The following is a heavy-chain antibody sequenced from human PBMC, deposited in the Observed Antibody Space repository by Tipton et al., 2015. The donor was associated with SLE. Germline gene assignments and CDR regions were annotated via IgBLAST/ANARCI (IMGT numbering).Heavy chain of an antibody. CDR3: ARDGPATSGYYLDY. J-gene: IGHJ4*02. V-gene: IGHV4-31*03. D-gene: IGHD3-22*01. CDR2: IYNTGNT. CDR1: VASISSAVYY. Sequence: TLSLTCSVSVASISSAVYYWSWIRPLPGKGLVWMGYIYNTGNTSYNPSLKSRVTMSVDTSKNQFSLRVTSVTAADTAVYYCARDGPATSGYYLDYWGQGILVTVSS.